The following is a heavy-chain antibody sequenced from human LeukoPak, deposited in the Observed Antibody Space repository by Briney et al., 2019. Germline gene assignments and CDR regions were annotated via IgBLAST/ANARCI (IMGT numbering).Heavy chain of an antibody. CDR3: ATVRYSYALEFDP. D-gene: IGHD5-18*01. CDR2: FDPEDGET. V-gene: IGHV1-24*01. J-gene: IGHJ5*02. CDR1: GYTLTELS. Sequence: GASVKVSCKVSGYTLTELSMHWVRQAPGKGLEWMGGFDPEDGETIYAQKFQGRVTMTEDTSTDTAYMELSSLRSEDTAVHYCATVRYSYALEFDPWAREPWSPSPQ.